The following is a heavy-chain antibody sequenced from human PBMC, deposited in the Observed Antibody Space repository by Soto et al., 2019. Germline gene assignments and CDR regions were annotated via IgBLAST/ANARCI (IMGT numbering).Heavy chain of an antibody. CDR1: GFTFSSYG. Sequence: VQLVESGGGVVQPGRSLRLSCAASGFTFSSYGMHWVRQAPGKGLEWVAVISYDGSNKYYADSVKGRFTISRDNSKNTLYLQMNSLRAEDTAVYYCAKIGHYDFWRSSGMDVWGQGTTVTVSS. D-gene: IGHD3-3*01. J-gene: IGHJ6*02. CDR2: ISYDGSNK. CDR3: AKIGHYDFWRSSGMDV. V-gene: IGHV3-30*18.